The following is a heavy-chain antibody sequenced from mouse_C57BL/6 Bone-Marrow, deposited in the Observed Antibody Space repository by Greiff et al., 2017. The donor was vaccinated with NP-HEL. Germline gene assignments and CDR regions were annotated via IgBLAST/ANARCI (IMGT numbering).Heavy chain of an antibody. Sequence: VQLQQSGPVLVKPGASVKMSCKASGYTFTDYYMNWVKQSHGKSLEWIGVINPYNGGTSYNQKFKGKATLTVDKSSSTAYMERNSLTSGDSAVYYCARGGVYSMAWFAYWGQGTLVTVSA. V-gene: IGHV1-19*01. D-gene: IGHD2-10*02. CDR2: INPYNGGT. J-gene: IGHJ3*01. CDR1: GYTFTDYY. CDR3: ARGGVYSMAWFAY.